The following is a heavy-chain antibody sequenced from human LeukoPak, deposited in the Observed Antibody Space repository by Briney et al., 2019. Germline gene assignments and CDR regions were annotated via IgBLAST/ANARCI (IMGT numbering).Heavy chain of an antibody. D-gene: IGHD3-9*01. CDR3: ARGLAEY. V-gene: IGHV3-21*01. CDR2: ISSSSIYT. J-gene: IGHJ4*02. Sequence: GGSLRLSCAASGFTFSSYSMNWVRQAPGKGLEWVSSISSSSIYTYHADSVKGRFTVSRDNAKNSLYLQMNSLRAEDTAVYYCARGLAEYWGQGTLVTVSS. CDR1: GFTFSSYS.